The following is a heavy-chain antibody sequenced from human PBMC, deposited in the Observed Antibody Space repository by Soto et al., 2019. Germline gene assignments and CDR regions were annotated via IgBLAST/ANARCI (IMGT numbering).Heavy chain of an antibody. CDR1: GGSISSGGYY. CDR2: IYYSGST. V-gene: IGHV4-31*03. J-gene: IGHJ3*02. CDR3: ATAYCGGDCYSGYHAFDI. D-gene: IGHD2-21*02. Sequence: SETLSPTCTVSGGSISSGGYYWSWIRQHPGKGLEWIGYIYYSGSTYYNPSLKSRVTISVDTSKNQFSLKLSSVTAADTAVYYWATAYCGGDCYSGYHAFDIWGQGTMVTVSS.